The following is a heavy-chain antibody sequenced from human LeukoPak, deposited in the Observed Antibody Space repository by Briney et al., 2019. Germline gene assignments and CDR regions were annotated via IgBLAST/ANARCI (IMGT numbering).Heavy chain of an antibody. J-gene: IGHJ4*02. D-gene: IGHD6-6*01. CDR1: GGSINSGTYY. V-gene: IGHV4-61*02. CDR3: ARGEKGSSSGSINY. Sequence: SETLSLTCTVSGGSINSGTYYWSWIRQPAGKGLEWIGRMYTSGSTNYNPSLESRVTISVDTSNNQFSLKLSSVTAADTAVYYCARGEKGSSSGSINYWGQGTLVTVSS. CDR2: MYTSGST.